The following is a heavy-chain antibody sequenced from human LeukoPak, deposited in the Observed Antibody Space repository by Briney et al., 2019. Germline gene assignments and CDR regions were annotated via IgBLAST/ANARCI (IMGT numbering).Heavy chain of an antibody. CDR3: ARGRDYYDSSGHDAFDI. D-gene: IGHD3-22*01. CDR2: INPNSGGT. Sequence: ASVKVSCKASGYTFTGYYMHWVRQAPGQGLEWMGRINPNSGGTNYAQKFQGRVTMTRDTSISTAYMELSRLRSDDTAVYYCARGRDYYDSSGHDAFDIWGQGIMVTVSS. CDR1: GYTFTGYY. J-gene: IGHJ3*02. V-gene: IGHV1-2*06.